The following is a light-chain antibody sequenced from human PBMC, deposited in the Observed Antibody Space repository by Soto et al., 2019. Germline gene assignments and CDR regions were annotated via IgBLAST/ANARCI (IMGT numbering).Light chain of an antibody. CDR2: EDS. Sequence: QSALTQAASVSGCPGQSITISCTGTSSDVGSYNLVSWYQQHPGKAPKLMIYEDSKRPSGVSTRFSGSKSGNTASLTISGLQAEDEADYYCCSYAGSGTYVFGTGTKLTVL. J-gene: IGLJ1*01. CDR1: SSDVGSYNL. V-gene: IGLV2-23*01. CDR3: CSYAGSGTYV.